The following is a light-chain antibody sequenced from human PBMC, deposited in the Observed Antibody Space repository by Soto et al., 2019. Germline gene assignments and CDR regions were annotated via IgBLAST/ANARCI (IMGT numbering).Light chain of an antibody. CDR1: QSVSSSY. V-gene: IGKV3-20*01. CDR3: QQYGSSPRT. Sequence: EIVLTQSPGTLSLSPGERATLSCRASQSVSSSYLAWYQQKPGQAPRLLIYGASRRATGIPDRFSGSGSGTDFTLTISRLEPENFPVYYCQQYGSSPRTFGQGTKVEIK. CDR2: GAS. J-gene: IGKJ1*01.